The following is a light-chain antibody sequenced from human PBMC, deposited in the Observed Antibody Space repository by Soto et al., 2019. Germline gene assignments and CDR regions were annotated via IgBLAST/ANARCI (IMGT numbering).Light chain of an antibody. CDR1: QGVSSR. CDR3: QHYNTWPHT. Sequence: EIVMTQSPATLSVSPGERATLSCRASQGVSSRLAWFPQKPGQAPSLLIYGVSTRATGVPVRFSGSGSGTEFTPTTNTRPSEHFAVNYCQHYNTWPHTFGWGTKSEIK. CDR2: GVS. V-gene: IGKV3-15*01. J-gene: IGKJ2*01.